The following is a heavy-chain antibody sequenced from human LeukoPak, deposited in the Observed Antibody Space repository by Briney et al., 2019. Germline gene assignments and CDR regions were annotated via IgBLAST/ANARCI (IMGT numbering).Heavy chain of an antibody. V-gene: IGHV4-34*01. D-gene: IGHD3-10*01. CDR3: ARGPITMAGNENWFDP. CDR1: GGSFSGYY. Sequence: SETLSLTCAVYGGSFSGYYWSWIRQPPGKGLEWIGEINHSGSTNYNPSLKSRVTISVDTSKNQFSLKLSSVTAADTAVYYCARGPITMAGNENWFDPWGQGTLVTVSS. J-gene: IGHJ5*02. CDR2: INHSGST.